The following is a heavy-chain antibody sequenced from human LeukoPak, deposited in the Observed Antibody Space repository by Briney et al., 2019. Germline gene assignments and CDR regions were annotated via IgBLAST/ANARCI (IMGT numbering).Heavy chain of an antibody. CDR2: IWNDGGKK. CDR3: AKAPHVGYSYGDY. V-gene: IGHV3-33*06. J-gene: IGHJ4*02. CDR1: GFPFSTYA. Sequence: GGSLRLSCAASGFPFSTYAIHWVRQAPGKGLEWVAVIWNDGGKKYYGDSVKGRFTTSRDNSKNTLYLQMDSLRAEDTAVYYCAKAPHVGYSYGDYWGQGTLVTVSS. D-gene: IGHD5-18*01.